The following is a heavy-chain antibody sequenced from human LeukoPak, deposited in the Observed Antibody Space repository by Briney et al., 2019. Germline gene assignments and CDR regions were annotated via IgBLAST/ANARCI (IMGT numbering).Heavy chain of an antibody. CDR1: GFTFSSYA. J-gene: IGHJ4*02. Sequence: KPGRSLRLSCAASGFTFSSYAMHWVRQAPGKGLEWVAVISYDGSNKYYADSVKGRFTISRDNSKNTLYLQMNSLRAEDTAVYYCARDGSPDTLDYWGQGTLVTVSS. V-gene: IGHV3-30*04. D-gene: IGHD1-26*01. CDR2: ISYDGSNK. CDR3: ARDGSPDTLDY.